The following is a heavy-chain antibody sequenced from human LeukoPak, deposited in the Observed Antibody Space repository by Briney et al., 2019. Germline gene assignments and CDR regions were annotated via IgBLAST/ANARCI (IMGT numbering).Heavy chain of an antibody. CDR2: IWYDGSNK. CDR1: GFTFSSYG. J-gene: IGHJ3*02. Sequence: GGSLRLSCAASGFTFSSYGMHWVRQAPGKGLEWVAVIWYDGSNKYYADSVKGRFTISRDNSKNTLYLQMNSLRAEDTTVYYCARERVSSSGWYSAFDIWGQGTMVTVSS. CDR3: ARERVSSSGWYSAFDI. D-gene: IGHD6-19*01. V-gene: IGHV3-33*01.